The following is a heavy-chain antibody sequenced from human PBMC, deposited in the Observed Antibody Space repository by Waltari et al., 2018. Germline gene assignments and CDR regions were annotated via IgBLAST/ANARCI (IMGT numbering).Heavy chain of an antibody. Sequence: EVQLVESGGGLVQPGGSLRLSCAASGFTFSSYWMRWVRQAPGKGLEWVANIKQDGSEKYYVDSVKGRFTISRDNAKNSLYLQMNSLRAEDTAVYYCARDHGDYGDYAGYWGQGTLVTVSS. V-gene: IGHV3-7*03. CDR1: GFTFSSYW. D-gene: IGHD4-17*01. CDR2: IKQDGSEK. CDR3: ARDHGDYGDYAGY. J-gene: IGHJ4*02.